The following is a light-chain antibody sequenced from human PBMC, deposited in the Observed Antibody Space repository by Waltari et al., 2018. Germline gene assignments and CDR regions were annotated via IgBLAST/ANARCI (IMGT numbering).Light chain of an antibody. J-gene: IGKJ1*01. CDR3: QHYSTYSWT. Sequence: RASQSVSRWLAWDQRKPGKAPKLRIYKTSTLESGVPSRFSGSGSGTEFSLTISSLQPDDFATYYCQHYSTYSWTFGQGTKLEIK. CDR1: QSVSRW. CDR2: KTS. V-gene: IGKV1-5*03.